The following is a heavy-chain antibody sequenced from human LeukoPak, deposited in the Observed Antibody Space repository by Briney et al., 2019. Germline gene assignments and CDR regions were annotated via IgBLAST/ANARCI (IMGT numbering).Heavy chain of an antibody. CDR3: SRGKIAVAGGFEY. J-gene: IGHJ4*02. V-gene: IGHV1-46*03. Sequence: ASVKVSCKASGYTFTSYYIHWVRQAPGQGLEWMGIINPSGGTTNYAQKFQGRVTMTRDTSTRTVHMELSSLRSEDTAVYYCSRGKIAVAGGFEYWGQGALVTVSS. D-gene: IGHD6-19*01. CDR2: INPSGGTT. CDR1: GYTFTSYY.